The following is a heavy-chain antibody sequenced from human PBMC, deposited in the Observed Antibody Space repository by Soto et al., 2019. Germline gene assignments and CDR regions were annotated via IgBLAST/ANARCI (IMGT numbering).Heavy chain of an antibody. D-gene: IGHD1-26*01. CDR2: ISGSGGSP. V-gene: IGHV3-23*01. J-gene: IGHJ4*02. CDR1: GFTFSSYA. Sequence: GGSLRLSCAASGFTFSSYAMSWVRQAPGKGLEWVSAISGSGGSPYYADSVKGRFTISRDNSKNTLYLQMNTLRAEDTAVYYCAKDQYSGSPGKPDYWGQGTLVTVSS. CDR3: AKDQYSGSPGKPDY.